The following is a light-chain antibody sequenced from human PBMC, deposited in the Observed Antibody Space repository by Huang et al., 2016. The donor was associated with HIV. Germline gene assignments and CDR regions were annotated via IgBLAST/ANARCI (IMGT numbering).Light chain of an antibody. CDR1: QVISSY. Sequence: IQLTQSPSSLSASCGDRVPLTCRASQVISSYLAWYQQQPGKVPKLLNYAASTLESQVPARFSGSGSGTDFTLTISSLRPEDFATYYCQQLINYPVTFGGGTKVEIK. CDR3: QQLINYPVT. J-gene: IGKJ4*01. V-gene: IGKV1-9*01. CDR2: AAS.